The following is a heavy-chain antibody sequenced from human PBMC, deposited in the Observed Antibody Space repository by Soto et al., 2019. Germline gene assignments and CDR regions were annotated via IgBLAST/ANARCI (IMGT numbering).Heavy chain of an antibody. J-gene: IGHJ6*02. CDR1: GGTFSTSA. V-gene: IGHV1-69*13. CDR2: IVPIFGPE. Sequence: SVKVSCKASGGTFSTSAISWVRQAPGQGLEWMGGIVPIFGPEKYAPRFQGRVTITADHSTNTFYMELGSLRSEDTAVYYCAREIPLKSPKGDYRYYGMDVWGQGTTVTVS. D-gene: IGHD4-17*01. CDR3: AREIPLKSPKGDYRYYGMDV.